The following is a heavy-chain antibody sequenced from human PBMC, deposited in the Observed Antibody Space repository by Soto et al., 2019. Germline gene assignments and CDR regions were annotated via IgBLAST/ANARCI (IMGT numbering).Heavy chain of an antibody. Sequence: SETLSLTCTVSGGSISSYYWSWIRQPAGKGLEWIGRTYTSGSTNYNPSLKSRVTMSVDTSKNQFSLKLSSVTAADTAVYYCAREGYYYDSSGYPYFDYWGQGTLVTV. CDR2: TYTSGST. V-gene: IGHV4-4*07. CDR1: GGSISSYY. CDR3: AREGYYYDSSGYPYFDY. J-gene: IGHJ4*02. D-gene: IGHD3-22*01.